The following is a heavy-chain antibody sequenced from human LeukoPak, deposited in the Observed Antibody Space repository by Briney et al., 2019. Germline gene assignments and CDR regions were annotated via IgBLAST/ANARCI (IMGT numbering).Heavy chain of an antibody. Sequence: GGSLRLSCAASRFTFSSYWMTWVRQAPGKGLEWVANIKQDGSEKYYVGSVKGRFTISRDNTKHSLYLQMNSLRAEDTAVYYCAREGGYGGVFDYWGQGTLVTVSS. J-gene: IGHJ4*02. CDR3: AREGGYGGVFDY. V-gene: IGHV3-7*05. D-gene: IGHD5-12*01. CDR1: RFTFSSYW. CDR2: IKQDGSEK.